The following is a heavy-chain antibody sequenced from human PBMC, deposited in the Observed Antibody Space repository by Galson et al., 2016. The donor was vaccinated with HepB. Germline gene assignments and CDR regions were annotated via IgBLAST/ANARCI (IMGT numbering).Heavy chain of an antibody. CDR2: IYPDDSDT. Sequence: QSGAEVKKPGESLKISCKGSGYNFNTYWIGWVRQMPGKGLEWMGIIYPDDSDTRYSPSFLGQVTISADKSIRTVFLQWSSLKASDTARYYCARPGPYDSSGYLRGSWREIDQWGQGTLVTVSS. J-gene: IGHJ4*02. D-gene: IGHD3-22*01. CDR1: GYNFNTYW. CDR3: ARPGPYDSSGYLRGSWREIDQ. V-gene: IGHV5-51*01.